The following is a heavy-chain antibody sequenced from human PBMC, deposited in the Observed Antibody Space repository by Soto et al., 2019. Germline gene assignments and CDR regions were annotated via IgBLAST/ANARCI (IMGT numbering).Heavy chain of an antibody. V-gene: IGHV1-2*02. CDR2: INPNSGGT. CDR3: ARTRMATNHFDY. D-gene: IGHD5-12*01. Sequence: VSVKVSCKASGYTFTGYYMHWVRQAPGQGLEWMGWINPNSGGTNYAQKFQGRVTMTRDTSISTAYMELSRLRSDDTAVYYCARTRMATNHFDYWGQGTLVTVSS. CDR1: GYTFTGYY. J-gene: IGHJ4*02.